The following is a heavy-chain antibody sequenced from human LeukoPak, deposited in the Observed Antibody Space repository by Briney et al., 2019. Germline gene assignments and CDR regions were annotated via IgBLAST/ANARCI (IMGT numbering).Heavy chain of an antibody. CDR1: GGSISSAGYY. V-gene: IGHV4-30-2*01. Sequence: TLSLTCTVSGGSISSAGYYWSWIRQPPGKGLEWIGYIYHSGSTYYNPSLKSRVTISVDTSKNQFSLKLSSVTAADTAVYYCARFDYRIKNFQHWGQGTLVTVSS. J-gene: IGHJ1*01. CDR2: IYHSGST. CDR3: ARFDYRIKNFQH. D-gene: IGHD4-11*01.